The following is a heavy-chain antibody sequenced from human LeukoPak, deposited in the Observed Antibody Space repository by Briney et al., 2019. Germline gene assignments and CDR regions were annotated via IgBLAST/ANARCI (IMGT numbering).Heavy chain of an antibody. CDR1: GFTFSSNT. V-gene: IGHV3-21*01. CDR3: ASGMTTVPTGTH. J-gene: IGHJ4*02. CDR2: ISSSTIYI. Sequence: GGSLRLSCAASGFTFSSNTMNWVRQAPGKGLEWVSSISSSTIYIYYADSLKGRFTISRDDAKNSLYLQMNGLRAEDTAVYYCASGMTTVPTGTHWGQGTLVTVSS. D-gene: IGHD4-11*01.